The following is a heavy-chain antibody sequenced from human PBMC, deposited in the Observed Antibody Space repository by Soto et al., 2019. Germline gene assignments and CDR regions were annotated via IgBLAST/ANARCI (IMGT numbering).Heavy chain of an antibody. D-gene: IGHD1-7*01. V-gene: IGHV3-48*01. J-gene: IGHJ4*02. CDR3: ARVTRYPSITGTTAADY. CDR1: GFTFSSYS. CDR2: ISSSSSTI. Sequence: EVQLVESGGGLVQSGGSLRLSCAASGFTFSSYSMNWVRQAPGKGLEWVSYISSSSSTIYYADSVKGRFTISRDNAKNSLYLQMNSLRAEDTAVYYCARVTRYPSITGTTAADYWGQGTLVTVSS.